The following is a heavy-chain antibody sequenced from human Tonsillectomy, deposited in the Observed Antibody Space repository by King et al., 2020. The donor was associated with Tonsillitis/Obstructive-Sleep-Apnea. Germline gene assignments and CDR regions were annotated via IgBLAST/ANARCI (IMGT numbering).Heavy chain of an antibody. Sequence: VQLVESGGGLVQPGGSLRLSCAASGFTFSSYSMNWVRQAPGKGLEWVSYISSSSSTIYYADSVKGRFTISRDKAKNSLYLQMNSLRDEDTAVYYCARAHEYYDFWSGYYYYYMDVWGKGTTVTVSS. D-gene: IGHD3-3*01. CDR1: GFTFSSYS. CDR2: ISSSSSTI. CDR3: ARAHEYYDFWSGYYYYYMDV. J-gene: IGHJ6*03. V-gene: IGHV3-48*02.